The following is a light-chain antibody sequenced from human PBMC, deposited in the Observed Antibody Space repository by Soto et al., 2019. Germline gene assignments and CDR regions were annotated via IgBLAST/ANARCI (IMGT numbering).Light chain of an antibody. CDR1: NIGSKN. J-gene: IGLJ2*01. CDR2: RDS. CDR3: KVWGSSTAV. Sequence: SSELTQPLSVSVALGQTARITCGGNNIGSKNVHWYQQKPGQAPVLVIYRDSTGPSGIPARFSGSNSGNTATLTISRAQARYEADSYCKVWGSSTAVFGGGTKLTV. V-gene: IGLV3-9*01.